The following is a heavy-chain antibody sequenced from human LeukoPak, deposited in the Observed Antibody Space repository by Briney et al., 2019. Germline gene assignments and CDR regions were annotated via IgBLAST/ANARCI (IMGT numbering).Heavy chain of an antibody. V-gene: IGHV3-23*01. D-gene: IGHD2-2*01. CDR2: ISGSGGSA. J-gene: IGHJ6*03. Sequence: PGGSLRLSCAASGFIFSSYAMTWVRQAPGKGLEWVSAISGSGGSAYYADSVKGRFTISRDNSKSTLYLQLNSLRAEDTAVYYCGGSAAHYYYMDVWGKGTTVTVSS. CDR1: GFIFSSYA. CDR3: GGSAAHYYYMDV.